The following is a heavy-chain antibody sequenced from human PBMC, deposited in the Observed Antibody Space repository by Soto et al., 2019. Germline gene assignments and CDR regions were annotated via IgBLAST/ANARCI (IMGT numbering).Heavy chain of an antibody. J-gene: IGHJ5*02. CDR1: GYSCTSYC. V-gene: IGHV5-51*01. CDR2: INPGDPET. Sequence: APQPNSCKDSGYSCTSYCGAWVRQMPRKGLEWMAIINPGDPETKYSPSFQGQVTISADKSINTAYLQWSSLKASDTAMYYCTRNRAKFDTWGQGTPVPVSS. CDR3: TRNRAKFDT. D-gene: IGHD1-26*01.